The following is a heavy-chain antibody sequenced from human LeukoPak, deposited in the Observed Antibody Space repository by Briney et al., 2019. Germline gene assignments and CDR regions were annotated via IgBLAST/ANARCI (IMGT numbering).Heavy chain of an antibody. CDR1: GFTFSSYG. CDR2: ISYDGSNK. J-gene: IGHJ4*02. V-gene: IGHV3-30*18. CDR3: AKDRGDSSSFSFDY. Sequence: GGSLRLSCAASGFTFSSYGMHWVRQAPGKGLEWVAVISYDGSNKYYADSVKGRFTISRDNFKNTLYLQMNSLRAEDTAVYYCAKDRGDSSSFSFDYWGQGTLVTVSS. D-gene: IGHD6-13*01.